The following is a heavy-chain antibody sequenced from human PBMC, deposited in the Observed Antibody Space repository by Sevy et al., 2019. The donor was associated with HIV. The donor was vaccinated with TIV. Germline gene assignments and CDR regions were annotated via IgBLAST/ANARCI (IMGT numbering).Heavy chain of an antibody. J-gene: IGHJ3*02. CDR2: ISYDGSNK. D-gene: IGHD3-22*01. CDR3: AKPYYYDSSGRNDAFDI. CDR1: GFTFSSYG. Sequence: GGSLRLSCAASGFTFSSYGVHWVRQAPGKGLEWVAVISYDGSNKYYADSVKGRFTISRDNSKNTLYLQMNSLRAEDTAVYYCAKPYYYDSSGRNDAFDIWGQGTMVTVSS. V-gene: IGHV3-30*18.